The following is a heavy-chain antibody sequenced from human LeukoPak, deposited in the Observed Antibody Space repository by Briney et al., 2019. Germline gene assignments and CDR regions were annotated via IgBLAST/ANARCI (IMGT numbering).Heavy chain of an antibody. D-gene: IGHD2-2*01. V-gene: IGHV3-30*03. Sequence: PGGSLRLSCAASGFKFSDCGMHWIRQAPGKGLEWVAVMSFNGVNIQYADSVEGRFTISRDNSKNTLYLQMNSLRAEDTAVYYCASLDIVVVPAAAYGMDVWGQGTTVTVSS. CDR1: GFKFSDCG. CDR3: ASLDIVVVPAAAYGMDV. CDR2: MSFNGVNI. J-gene: IGHJ6*02.